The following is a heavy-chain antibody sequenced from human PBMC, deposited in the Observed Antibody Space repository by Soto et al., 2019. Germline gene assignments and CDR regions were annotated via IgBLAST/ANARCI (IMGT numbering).Heavy chain of an antibody. D-gene: IGHD6-6*01. CDR3: AKRSSSSTFDY. V-gene: IGHV3-23*01. Sequence: EVQLLESGGGLVQPGESLRLSCAASGFTFSSYAMSWVRQAPGKGLAWVSVISGSDDSTYYADSVKGRFTISRDNSKNTLYLQMNSPRAEDTAVYYCAKRSSSSTFDYWGQGTLVTVSS. J-gene: IGHJ4*02. CDR1: GFTFSSYA. CDR2: ISGSDDST.